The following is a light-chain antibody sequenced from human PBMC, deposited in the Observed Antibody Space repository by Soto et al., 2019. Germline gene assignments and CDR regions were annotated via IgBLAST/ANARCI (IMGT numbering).Light chain of an antibody. V-gene: IGLV1-44*01. CDR1: SSNIGSNT. CDR3: AAWDDRLNGVV. J-gene: IGLJ2*01. Sequence: QSVVTQPPSASGTPGQRVSIACSGSSSNIGSNTVSWYQQLPGTAPKLLIYSNNQRPSGVPDRFSGSKSGTSASLVFSGLQSEDEADYYCAAWDDRLNGVVFGGGTQLTVL. CDR2: SNN.